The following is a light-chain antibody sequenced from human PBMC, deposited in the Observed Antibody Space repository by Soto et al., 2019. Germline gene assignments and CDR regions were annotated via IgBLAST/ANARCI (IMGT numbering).Light chain of an antibody. J-gene: IGLJ3*02. CDR1: SSDDGGYNY. CDR2: DVS. V-gene: IGLV2-14*01. CDR3: SSYTSTNTRV. Sequence: QSVLTQPASVSGSPGQSITISCTGTSSDDGGYNYVSWYQQYPGKAPKLMIYDVSNRPSGVSNRFSGSKSGNTASLTISGLQGEYEADYYCSSYTSTNTRVVGGGTKLTVL.